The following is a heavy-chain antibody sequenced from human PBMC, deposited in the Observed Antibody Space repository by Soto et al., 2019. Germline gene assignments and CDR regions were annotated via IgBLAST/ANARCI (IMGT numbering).Heavy chain of an antibody. J-gene: IGHJ6*02. CDR3: AREICSGGSCYSHYYYGMDV. Sequence: PGESLKISCKGSGYSFTSYWISWVRQMPGKGLEWMGRIDPSDSYTNYSPSFQGHVTISADKSISTAYLQWSSPKASDTAMYYCAREICSGGSCYSHYYYGMDVWGQGTTVTVSS. D-gene: IGHD2-15*01. CDR1: GYSFTSYW. CDR2: IDPSDSYT. V-gene: IGHV5-10-1*01.